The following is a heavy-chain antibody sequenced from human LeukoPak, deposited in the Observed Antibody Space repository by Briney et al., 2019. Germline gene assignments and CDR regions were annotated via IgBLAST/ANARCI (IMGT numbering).Heavy chain of an antibody. V-gene: IGHV1-46*01. CDR1: GYTFTSYY. Sequence: GASVKVSCKASGYTFTSYYMHWVRQAPGQGLEWMGIINPSGGSTSYAQKFQGRVTMTRDTSTSTVYMELSSLRSDDTAVYYCARDSSDSSGCAAFDYWGQGTLVTVSS. CDR3: ARDSSDSSGCAAFDY. J-gene: IGHJ4*02. CDR2: INPSGGST. D-gene: IGHD6-19*01.